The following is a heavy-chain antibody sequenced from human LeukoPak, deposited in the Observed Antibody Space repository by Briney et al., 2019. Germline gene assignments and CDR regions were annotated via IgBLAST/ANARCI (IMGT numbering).Heavy chain of an antibody. J-gene: IGHJ6*03. Sequence: PSETLSLTCTVSGGSISSYYWSWIRQPPGKGLEWIGYIYTSGSTNYNPSLKSRVTISVDTSKNQFSLKLSSVTAADTAVYYCARERRGLSYYYMDVWGKGTTVTVS. CDR3: ARERRGLSYYYMDV. CDR1: GGSISSYY. CDR2: IYTSGST. D-gene: IGHD2-15*01. V-gene: IGHV4-4*09.